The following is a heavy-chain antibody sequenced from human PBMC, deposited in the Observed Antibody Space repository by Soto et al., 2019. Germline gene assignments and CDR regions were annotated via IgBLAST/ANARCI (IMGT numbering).Heavy chain of an antibody. CDR3: ARDQVDYSFWSAYLAGAFDX. V-gene: IGHV1-3*01. Sequence: ASVKVSCKASGYTFTNYAIHWVRQVPGQRLEWMGWINAGNGITEYSQKFQGRVTITRDTSARTAYMELRSLRSEDTAVYYCARDQVDYSFWSAYLAGAFDXWGQGTMVTVSS. D-gene: IGHD3-3*01. J-gene: IGHJ3*02. CDR2: INAGNGIT. CDR1: GYTFTNYA.